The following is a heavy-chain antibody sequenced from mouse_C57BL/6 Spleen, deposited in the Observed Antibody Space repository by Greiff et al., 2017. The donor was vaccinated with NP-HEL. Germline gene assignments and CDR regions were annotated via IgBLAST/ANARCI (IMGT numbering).Heavy chain of an antibody. V-gene: IGHV1-59*01. Sequence: VQLQQPGAELVRPGTSVKLSCKASGYTFTSYWMHWVKQRPGQGLEWIGVIDPSDSYTNYNQKFKGKATLTVDTSSSTAYMQLSSLTSEDSAVYYCAREDYYGSSSWYFDVWGTGTTVTVSS. J-gene: IGHJ1*03. CDR3: AREDYYGSSSWYFDV. CDR1: GYTFTSYW. D-gene: IGHD1-1*01. CDR2: IDPSDSYT.